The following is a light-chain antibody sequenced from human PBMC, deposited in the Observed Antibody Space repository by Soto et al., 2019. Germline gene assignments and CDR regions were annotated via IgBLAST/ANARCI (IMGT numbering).Light chain of an antibody. V-gene: IGKV1-12*01. CDR1: QEFGKS. J-gene: IGKJ5*01. CDR3: QKANSFPIT. CDR2: GAS. Sequence: DIQMTQSSSALSASLVDIVKITRGSSQEFGKSSAWYQQKPGKAPTLLIHGASSLQSGVPPRYTGSGYGTDFTLTISSLQPEDFATYYCQKANSFPITFGQGKRREIK.